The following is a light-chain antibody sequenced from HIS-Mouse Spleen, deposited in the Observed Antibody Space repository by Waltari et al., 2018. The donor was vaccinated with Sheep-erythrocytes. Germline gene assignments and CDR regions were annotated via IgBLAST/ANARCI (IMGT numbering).Light chain of an antibody. CDR2: EGS. CDR3: CSYAGSSTPWV. V-gene: IGLV2-23*01. Sequence: QSALTQPASVSGSPGQSITISCTGTSSDVGSYNLFSCYQQHPGKAPKLMIYEGSKRPSGFSNRFSGSKSGNTASLTISGLQAEDEADYYCCSYAGSSTPWVFGGGTKLTVL. CDR1: SSDVGSYNL. J-gene: IGLJ3*02.